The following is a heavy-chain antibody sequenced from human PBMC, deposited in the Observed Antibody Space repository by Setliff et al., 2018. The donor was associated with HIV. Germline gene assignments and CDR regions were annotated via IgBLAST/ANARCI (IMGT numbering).Heavy chain of an antibody. CDR3: ASGPQDSSGYFDY. CDR1: GFTFDRFW. Sequence: GSLRLSCAASGFTFDRFWMHWVRQAPGKGLVWVSRVNRDGGNINYADSVKGRFTTSRDNARDTVYLQMNNLRAEDTAIYYCASGPQDSSGYFDYWGQGALVTVSS. V-gene: IGHV3-74*01. D-gene: IGHD3-22*01. J-gene: IGHJ4*02. CDR2: VNRDGGNI.